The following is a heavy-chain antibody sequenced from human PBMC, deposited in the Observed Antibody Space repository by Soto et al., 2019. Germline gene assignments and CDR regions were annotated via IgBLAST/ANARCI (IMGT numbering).Heavy chain of an antibody. CDR1: GYTFTSYG. Sequence: QVHLVQARAEVRKPGASVRVSCKASGYTFTSYGVSWVRQAPVQGLEGMGWTSTYTGNTKYAQKFQDRVIMTTDTSTSTAYMELRSLRSDYTALYYCARGISDDVWSCDPDRCHPWGQGTIVIFSS. J-gene: IGHJ5*02. CDR2: TSTYTGNT. V-gene: IGHV1-18*01. CDR3: ARGISDDVWSCDPDRCHP. D-gene: IGHD3-3*01.